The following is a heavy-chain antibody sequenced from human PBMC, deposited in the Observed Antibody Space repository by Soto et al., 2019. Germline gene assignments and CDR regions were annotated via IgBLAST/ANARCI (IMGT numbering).Heavy chain of an antibody. D-gene: IGHD3-3*01. V-gene: IGHV3-49*03. J-gene: IGHJ4*02. CDR2: IRSKAYGGTT. CDR1: GFTFGDYA. CDR3: TRSAEWYYDFWSGYYRPGFDY. Sequence: GGSLILSCTASGFTFGDYAMSWFRQAPGKGLEWVGFIRSKAYGGTTEYAASVKGRFTISRDDSKSIAYLQMNSLKTEDTAVYYCTRSAEWYYDFWSGYYRPGFDYWGQGTLVTVSS.